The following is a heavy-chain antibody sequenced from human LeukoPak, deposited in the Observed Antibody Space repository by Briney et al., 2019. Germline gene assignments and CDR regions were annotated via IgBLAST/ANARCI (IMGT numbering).Heavy chain of an antibody. Sequence: GGSLRLSCAASGFTFSSYGMHWVRQAPGKGLEWVAVVSYDGSNKYYADSVKDRFTISRDNSKNTLYLQMNSLRAEDTAVYYCANGRDDFWSGYYNTYTGGFDYWGQGTLVTVSS. D-gene: IGHD3-3*01. CDR2: VSYDGSNK. CDR3: ANGRDDFWSGYYNTYTGGFDY. V-gene: IGHV3-30*18. J-gene: IGHJ4*02. CDR1: GFTFSSYG.